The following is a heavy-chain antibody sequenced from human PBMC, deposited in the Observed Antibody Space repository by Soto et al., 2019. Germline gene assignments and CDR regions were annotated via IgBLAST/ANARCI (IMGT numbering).Heavy chain of an antibody. CDR2: IIPALGTA. V-gene: IGHV1-69*08. Sequence: QDQLVQSGAEVKKPGSSVKVSCKASGGTFSSHTFSWVRQAPGQGLEWMGRIIPALGTATYAQKFQGRVTIXADESATTVYMELXXLRSEDTAVYYCARPDFGDYWYFDLWGRGTLVTVSS. CDR1: GGTFSSHT. CDR3: ARPDFGDYWYFDL. D-gene: IGHD4-17*01. J-gene: IGHJ2*01.